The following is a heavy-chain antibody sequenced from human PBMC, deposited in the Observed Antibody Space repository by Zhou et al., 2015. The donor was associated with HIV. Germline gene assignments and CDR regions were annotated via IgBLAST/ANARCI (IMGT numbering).Heavy chain of an antibody. J-gene: IGHJ4*02. Sequence: QVQLVESGGGVVQPGRSLRLSCAASGFTFSSYGMHWVRQAPGKGLEWVAVIWYDGSNKYYADSVKGRFTISRDNSKNTLYLQMNSLRAEDTAVYYCARDGVYYDFWSGYSLDYWGQGTLVTVSS. D-gene: IGHD3-3*01. V-gene: IGHV3-33*01. CDR2: IWYDGSNK. CDR1: GFTFSSYG. CDR3: ARDGVYYDFWSGYSLDY.